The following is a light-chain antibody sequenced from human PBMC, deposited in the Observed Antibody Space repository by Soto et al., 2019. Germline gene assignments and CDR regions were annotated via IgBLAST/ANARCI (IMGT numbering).Light chain of an antibody. CDR2: GAS. Sequence: IVLTQSPGTLSLSPGERATLSCGASQSVTNNFLAWYQQKPGQAPRLLIYGASSRATGVPDRFSGSGSGTDFTLTISRLLPGDFAVYYCQQYGTPLFTFGPGTKVDIK. CDR1: QSVTNNF. CDR3: QQYGTPLFT. V-gene: IGKV3-20*01. J-gene: IGKJ3*01.